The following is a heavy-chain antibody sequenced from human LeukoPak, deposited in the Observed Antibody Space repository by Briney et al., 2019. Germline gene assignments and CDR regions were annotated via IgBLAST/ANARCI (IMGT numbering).Heavy chain of an antibody. CDR1: GGSISSGGYS. D-gene: IGHD4-17*01. CDR3: ARGLMTTVTNRVVGYFDY. J-gene: IGHJ4*02. CDR2: IYHSGST. V-gene: IGHV4-30-2*01. Sequence: SETLSLTCAVSGGSISSGGYSWSWIRQPPGKGLEWIGYIYHSGSTYYNPSLKSRVTISVDRSKNRFSLKLSSVTAADTAVYYCARGLMTTVTNRVVGYFDYWGQGTLVTVSS.